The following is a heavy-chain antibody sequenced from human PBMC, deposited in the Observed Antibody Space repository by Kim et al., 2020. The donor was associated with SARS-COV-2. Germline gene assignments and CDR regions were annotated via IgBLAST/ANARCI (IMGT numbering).Heavy chain of an antibody. CDR1: GYTFTSYA. CDR2: INTNTGNP. Sequence: ASVKVSCKASGYTFTSYAMNWVRQAPGQGLEWMGWINTNTGNPTYAQGFTGRFVFSLGTSVSTAYLQISSLKAEDTAVYYCAGGYYDFWSGYYTLGYWGQGTLVTVSS. D-gene: IGHD3-3*01. CDR3: AGGYYDFWSGYYTLGY. V-gene: IGHV7-4-1*02. J-gene: IGHJ4*02.